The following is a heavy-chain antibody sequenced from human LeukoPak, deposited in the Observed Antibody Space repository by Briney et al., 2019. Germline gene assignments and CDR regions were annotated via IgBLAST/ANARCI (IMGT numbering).Heavy chain of an antibody. CDR3: ARVSLVRGAPDYYFDY. Sequence: SETLSLTCTVSGGSISSYYWSWIRQPAGKGLEWIGRIYSSGSTYYNPSLKSRVTMSVDTSKNQFSLKLSSVTAADTAVYYCARVSLVRGAPDYYFDYWGQGTLVTVSS. V-gene: IGHV4-4*07. J-gene: IGHJ4*02. CDR2: IYSSGST. CDR1: GGSISSYY. D-gene: IGHD3-10*01.